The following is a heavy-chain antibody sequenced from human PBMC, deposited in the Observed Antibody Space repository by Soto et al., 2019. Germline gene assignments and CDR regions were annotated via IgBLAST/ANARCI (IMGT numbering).Heavy chain of an antibody. CDR2: IYYSGNT. Sequence: SETLSLTCTVSGGSISRYYWSWIRQPPGKGLEWIGYIYYSGNTNYNPSLKSRVTISVDTSKNQFSLKLSSVTAADTAVYYCGRGEVDRYNWNYGIDYWGQGTLVTVSS. CDR3: GRGEVDRYNWNYGIDY. V-gene: IGHV4-59*01. J-gene: IGHJ4*02. D-gene: IGHD1-7*01. CDR1: GGSISRYY.